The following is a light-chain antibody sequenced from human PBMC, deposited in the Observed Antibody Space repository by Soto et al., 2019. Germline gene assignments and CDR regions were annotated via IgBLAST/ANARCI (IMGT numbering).Light chain of an antibody. CDR2: GAS. CDR1: QSVTRNF. Sequence: EVVLTQSPDTLSLSPGESATLSCRASQSVTRNFLAWYQQRPGQAPRLLLYGASIRATGIPDRFSGRGSGTDFTLTIRRLEPEDFAIYYCHEYVSCFGPGTKVYVK. V-gene: IGKV3-20*01. J-gene: IGKJ3*01. CDR3: HEYVSC.